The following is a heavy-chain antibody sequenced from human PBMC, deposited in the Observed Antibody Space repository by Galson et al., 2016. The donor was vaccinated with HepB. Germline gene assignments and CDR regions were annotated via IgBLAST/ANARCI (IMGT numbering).Heavy chain of an antibody. J-gene: IGHJ3*02. CDR3: AREGFGGFDI. Sequence: SLRLSCAASGFSFTSTWMSWVRQAPGKGLEWVANIKQDGSEKSYVDSVKGRFTVSRDNAKNSLYLQMNSLRAEDTAVYYCAREGFGGFDIWGQGILVTASS. CDR2: IKQDGSEK. D-gene: IGHD4-23*01. CDR1: GFSFTSTW. V-gene: IGHV3-7*01.